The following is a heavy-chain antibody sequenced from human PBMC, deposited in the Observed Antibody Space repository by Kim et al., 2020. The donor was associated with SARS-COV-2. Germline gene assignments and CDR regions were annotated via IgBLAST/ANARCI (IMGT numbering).Heavy chain of an antibody. D-gene: IGHD3-22*01. Sequence: VKGRFTISTDNSKTTLYLQMNSLRAEDTAVYYCAREITMIVVVISNWFDPWGQGTLVTVSS. CDR3: AREITMIVVVISNWFDP. V-gene: IGHV3-23*01. J-gene: IGHJ5*02.